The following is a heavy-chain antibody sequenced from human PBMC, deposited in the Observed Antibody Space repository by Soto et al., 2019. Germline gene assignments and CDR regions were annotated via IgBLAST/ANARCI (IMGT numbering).Heavy chain of an antibody. V-gene: IGHV4-34*01. J-gene: IGHJ4*02. Sequence: QVQLQQWGAGLLKPSETLSLTCAVYGGSFSGYYWSWIRQPPGKGLEWIGEINHSGSTNYNPSLKSRVTISVDTSKNQFSLKLSSVTAADTAVYYCARGHGDIVVVPAARFFDYWGQGTLVTVSS. CDR3: ARGHGDIVVVPAARFFDY. CDR2: INHSGST. CDR1: GGSFSGYY. D-gene: IGHD2-2*01.